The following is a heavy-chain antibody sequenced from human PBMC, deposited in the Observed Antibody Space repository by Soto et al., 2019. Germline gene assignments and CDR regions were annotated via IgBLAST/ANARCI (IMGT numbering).Heavy chain of an antibody. Sequence: QITLKESGPTLVKPTQTLTLTCTFSGFSLSTSGVGVGWIRQPPGKALEWLALIYWDDDKRYSPPLKSRLTTTKDTSNNHVVLTMANLDPVVTPTYYCAHRPSTCSGGRCYSGFDYWGQGTLVTVSS. CDR3: AHRPSTCSGGRCYSGFDY. D-gene: IGHD2-15*01. J-gene: IGHJ4*02. CDR1: GFSLSTSGVG. CDR2: IYWDDDK. V-gene: IGHV2-5*02.